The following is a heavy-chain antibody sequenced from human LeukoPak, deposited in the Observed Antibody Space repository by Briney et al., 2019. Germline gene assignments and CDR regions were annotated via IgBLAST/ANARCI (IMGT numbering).Heavy chain of an antibody. CDR3: AKPTRPHMVRGVNPDY. CDR2: IRFDGSVSGD. Sequence: AGGSLRLSCAASGFRFNDYGMHWIRQAPGKGLEWVAFIRFDGSVSGDYYGKSVKGRFTISRDNSKDTLYLQMNSLGPKDSAVYYCAKPTRPHMVRGVNPDYWGQGTLVTVSS. CDR1: GFRFNDYG. D-gene: IGHD3-10*01. V-gene: IGHV3-30*02. J-gene: IGHJ4*02.